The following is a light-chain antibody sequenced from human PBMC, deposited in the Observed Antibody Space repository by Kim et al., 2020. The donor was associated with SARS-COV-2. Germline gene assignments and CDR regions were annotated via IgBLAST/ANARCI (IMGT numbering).Light chain of an antibody. CDR1: QSISSH. J-gene: IGKJ3*01. V-gene: IGKV1-39*01. Sequence: DIQMTQSPSSLSASVGDRVTITCRTTQSISSHLNCYQQKPGRAPKLLITAASTLQGGVPSRFSGSGSETDFTLTISSLQPEEFTTYFCQQSYITPFTFGPGPKLEI. CDR3: QQSYITPFT. CDR2: AAS.